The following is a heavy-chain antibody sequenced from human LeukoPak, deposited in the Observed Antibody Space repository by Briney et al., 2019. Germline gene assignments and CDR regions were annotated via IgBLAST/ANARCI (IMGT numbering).Heavy chain of an antibody. CDR3: ARGHRQTSYYYYYYMDV. V-gene: IGHV4-34*01. J-gene: IGHJ6*03. CDR2: INHSGST. Sequence: GSLTLSCAASGFTFSSYAMGWVRQPPGKGLERIGEINHSGSTNYNPSLKSRVTISVDTSKNQFSLKLSSVTAADTAVYYCARGHRQTSYYYYYYMDVWGKGTTVTVSS. CDR1: GFTFSSYA.